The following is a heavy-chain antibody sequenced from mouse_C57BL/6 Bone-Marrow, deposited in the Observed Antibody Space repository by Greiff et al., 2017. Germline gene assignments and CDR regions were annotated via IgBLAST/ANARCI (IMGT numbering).Heavy chain of an antibody. CDR2: IYPRSGNT. Sequence: VQRVESGAELARPGASVKLSCKASGYTFTSYGISWVKQRTGQGLEWIGEIYPRSGNTYYNEKFKGKATLTADKSSSTAYMELRSLTSEDSAVYFCARWGITTVVGHYYAMDYWGQGTSVTVSS. CDR1: GYTFTSYG. V-gene: IGHV1-81*01. D-gene: IGHD1-1*01. CDR3: ARWGITTVVGHYYAMDY. J-gene: IGHJ4*01.